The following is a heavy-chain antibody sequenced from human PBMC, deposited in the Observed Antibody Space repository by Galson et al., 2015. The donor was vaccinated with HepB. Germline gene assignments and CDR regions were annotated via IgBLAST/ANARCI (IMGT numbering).Heavy chain of an antibody. CDR1: GYTFTDYY. CDR3: AGEMTTLQSLDY. D-gene: IGHD1-1*01. J-gene: IGHJ4*02. CDR2: INPSGGST. Sequence: SVKVSCKASGYTFTDYYLHWVRQAPGQGLEWMGIINPSGGSTSYAKKFQGRVTMTRDTSTSTVYMELSSLRSEDTAEYYCAGEMTTLQSLDYRGQGSLVTVSS. V-gene: IGHV1-46*01.